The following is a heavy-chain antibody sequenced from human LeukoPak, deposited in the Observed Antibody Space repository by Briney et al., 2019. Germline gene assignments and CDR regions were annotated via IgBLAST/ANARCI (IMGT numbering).Heavy chain of an antibody. D-gene: IGHD2-15*01. Sequence: GGSLRLSCAASGFTFRHYWMNWVRQASGKGLEWVANIKPDGSEKRYADSVKGRFTISRDNAENSLYLQMNSLRAEDTAVYYCARDLEYCSGGSCYDWFDPWGQGTLVTVSS. CDR3: ARDLEYCSGGSCYDWFDP. J-gene: IGHJ5*02. CDR2: IKPDGSEK. V-gene: IGHV3-7*01. CDR1: GFTFRHYW.